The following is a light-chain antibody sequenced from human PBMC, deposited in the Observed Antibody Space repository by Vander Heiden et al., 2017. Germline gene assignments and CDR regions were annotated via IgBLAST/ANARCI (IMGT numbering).Light chain of an antibody. CDR1: YSNIENNF. Sequence: QSVLTQPPSVSAAPGQRVTISCSGSYSNIENNFVSWYQHLPGTTPKLLIYQNNSRPSDIPDRFAASKSDTSATLVITGLQTGDEADYYCGSWDTDLRAGVFGGGTKLT. V-gene: IGLV1-51*02. CDR2: QNN. J-gene: IGLJ3*02. CDR3: GSWDTDLRAGV.